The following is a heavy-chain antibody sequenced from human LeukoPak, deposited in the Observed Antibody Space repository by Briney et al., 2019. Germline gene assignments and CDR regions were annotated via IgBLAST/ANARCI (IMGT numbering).Heavy chain of an antibody. Sequence: GGSVRLSCAASGFTFSSYGMHWVRQAPGKGLEWVAFIRYDGSNKYYADSVKGRFTISRDNSKNTLYLQMNSLRAEDTAVYYCAKDPRNSSGWYGTYYFDYWGQGTLVTVSS. CDR3: AKDPRNSSGWYGTYYFDY. CDR2: IRYDGSNK. D-gene: IGHD6-19*01. CDR1: GFTFSSYG. V-gene: IGHV3-30*02. J-gene: IGHJ4*02.